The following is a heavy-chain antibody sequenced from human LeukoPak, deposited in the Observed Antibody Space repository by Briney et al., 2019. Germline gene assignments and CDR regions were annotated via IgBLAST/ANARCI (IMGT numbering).Heavy chain of an antibody. CDR3: ARDGRDRGVDY. CDR2: INPNSGGT. Sequence: EASVKVSCKASGYTLTGYYMHWVRQAPGQGREGMGRINPNSGGTNYAQKFQGRVTMTRDTSISTAYVELSRLRSDDTDVYYCARDGRDRGVDYWGQGTLVTVSS. V-gene: IGHV1-2*05. CDR1: GYTLTGYY. D-gene: IGHD2-15*01. J-gene: IGHJ4*02.